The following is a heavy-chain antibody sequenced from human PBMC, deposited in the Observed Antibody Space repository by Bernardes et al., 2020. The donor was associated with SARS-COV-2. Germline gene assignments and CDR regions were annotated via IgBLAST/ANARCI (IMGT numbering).Heavy chain of an antibody. Sequence: SETLSLTCTVSGGSISSSSYYWGWIRQPPGKGLEWIGSIYYSGSTYYNPSLKSRVTISVDTSKNQFSLKLSSVTAADTAVYYCAISGLTIFGVVIEKNWFDPWGQGTLVTVSS. CDR2: IYYSGST. CDR3: AISGLTIFGVVIEKNWFDP. J-gene: IGHJ5*02. D-gene: IGHD3-3*01. V-gene: IGHV4-39*01. CDR1: GGSISSSSYY.